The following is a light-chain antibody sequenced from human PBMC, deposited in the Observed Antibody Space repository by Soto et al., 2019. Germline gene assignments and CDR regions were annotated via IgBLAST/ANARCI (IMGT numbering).Light chain of an antibody. Sequence: DIVMTQSPLSLPVTPGEPASISCRSSQSLLHSNGYNYLHWYLQKPGQSPQLLIYLGSNRASGVPDRFSGSGSGTDFTLKISRVEAEDVGVYYCMQPLQPPLTFGGGTKVEIK. V-gene: IGKV2-28*01. CDR1: QSLLHSNGYNY. CDR3: MQPLQPPLT. J-gene: IGKJ4*01. CDR2: LGS.